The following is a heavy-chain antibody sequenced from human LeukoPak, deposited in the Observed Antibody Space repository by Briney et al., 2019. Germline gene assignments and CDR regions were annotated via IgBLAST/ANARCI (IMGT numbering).Heavy chain of an antibody. J-gene: IGHJ4*02. CDR1: GDTFSTYA. Sequence: SVKVSCKASGDTFSTYAISWVRQAPGQGLEWMGGIIPIFGTTNYAQKFQGRVTITADKSTSTAYMELSSLRSEDTAVYYCARGPTYYDILTGYFDYWGQGTLVTVSS. V-gene: IGHV1-69*06. CDR2: IIPIFGTT. D-gene: IGHD3-9*01. CDR3: ARGPTYYDILTGYFDY.